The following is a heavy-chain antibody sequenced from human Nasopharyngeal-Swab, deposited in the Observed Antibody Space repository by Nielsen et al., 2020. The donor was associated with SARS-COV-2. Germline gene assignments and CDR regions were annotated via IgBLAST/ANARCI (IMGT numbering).Heavy chain of an antibody. J-gene: IGHJ6*02. CDR1: GVIFSKYW. CDR3: ARGRGGGYDPWGYYYYDMDV. CDR2: VNQDGSRT. Sequence: GESLKISCVTSGVIFSKYWMHWVRQAPGKGLVWVSRVNQDGSRTDYADSVKGRFTISRDNPKNSLYLQMNSLRAEDTAVYYCARGRGGGYDPWGYYYYDMDVWGHGTTVTASS. V-gene: IGHV3-74*01. D-gene: IGHD5-12*01.